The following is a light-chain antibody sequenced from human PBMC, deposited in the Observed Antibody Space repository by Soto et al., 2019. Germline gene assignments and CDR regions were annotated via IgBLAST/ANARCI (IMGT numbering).Light chain of an antibody. Sequence: DIQLTQSPSFLSASVGDRVTITCRASQGISSYLAWYQQKPGKAPKLLIYAASTLQSGVPSRFSGSGSGTEFTLTISSLQPEDFATYYCQQFGNSRYTFGQGTKLEIK. V-gene: IGKV1-9*01. J-gene: IGKJ2*01. CDR3: QQFGNSRYT. CDR2: AAS. CDR1: QGISSY.